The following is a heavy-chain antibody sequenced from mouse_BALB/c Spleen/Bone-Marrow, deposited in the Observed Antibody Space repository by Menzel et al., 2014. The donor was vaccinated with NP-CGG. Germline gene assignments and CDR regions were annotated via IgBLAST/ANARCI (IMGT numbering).Heavy chain of an antibody. J-gene: IGHJ2*01. CDR3: ARLGYYGYFVD. V-gene: IGHV4-1*02. D-gene: IGHD2-3*01. Sequence: VQLKDSGGGLVQPGGSLKLPCAASGFDFRRYWMSWVRQAPGKGLEWIGEINPESSTINYTPSLKDKFIISRDNAKNTLYLQMSKVRSEDTALYYCARLGYYGYFVDWGQGTTLTVSS. CDR2: INPESSTI. CDR1: GFDFRRYW.